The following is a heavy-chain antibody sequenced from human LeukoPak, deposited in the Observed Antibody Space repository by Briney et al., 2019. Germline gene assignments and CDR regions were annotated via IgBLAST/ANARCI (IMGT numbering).Heavy chain of an antibody. V-gene: IGHV3-7*01. D-gene: IGHD6-13*01. CDR1: GFTFTDYW. J-gene: IGHJ4*01. Sequence: GGSLRLSCAVSGFTFTDYWMNWVRQAPGKGLEWVASIRQDGGEKSYVDSVKGRFTISRDNTKSSLYLQINSLRAEDTAEYYCARDGTAAGLYFDLWGQGTLVTVSS. CDR2: IRQDGGEK. CDR3: ARDGTAAGLYFDL.